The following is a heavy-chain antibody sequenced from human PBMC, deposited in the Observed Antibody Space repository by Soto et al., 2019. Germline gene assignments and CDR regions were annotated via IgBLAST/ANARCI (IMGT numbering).Heavy chain of an antibody. V-gene: IGHV4-4*02. D-gene: IGHD2-2*01. CDR1: GASISSSHW. CDR3: ARIAVVPAALDP. Sequence: QVLLQESGPGLVKPSETLSLTCDVSGASISSSHWWCWLRQPPGKGLEWIGEVYHSGSANYNPSLRSRVTMSVDKSKNQFSLSLSSVTAADTALYYCARIAVVPAALDPCGQGTLVTVSS. J-gene: IGHJ5*02. CDR2: VYHSGSA.